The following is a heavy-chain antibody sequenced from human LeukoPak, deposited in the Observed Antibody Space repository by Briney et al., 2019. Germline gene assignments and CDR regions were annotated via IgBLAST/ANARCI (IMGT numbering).Heavy chain of an antibody. D-gene: IGHD6-19*01. CDR3: AKGLYSSGWSDFDY. V-gene: IGHV3-7*03. CDR1: GITFSKYW. Sequence: GGSLRLSCVDSGITFSKYWMSWVRQAPGKGLEWVANIKQDGGEKYYVDSVKGRFTISRDNAKNSLYLQMNSLRAEDTAVYYCAKGLYSSGWSDFDYWGQGTLVTVSS. J-gene: IGHJ4*02. CDR2: IKQDGGEK.